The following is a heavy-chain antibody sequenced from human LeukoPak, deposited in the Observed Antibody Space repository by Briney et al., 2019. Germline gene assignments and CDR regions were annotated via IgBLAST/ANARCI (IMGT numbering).Heavy chain of an antibody. Sequence: PGRSLRLSCAASGFTFSSYAMHWVRQAPGKGLEWVAVISYDGSNKYYADSVKGRSTISRDNSKNTLYLQMNSLRAEDTAVYYCARDERLGYSYGYGLVYWGQGTLVTVSS. CDR1: GFTFSSYA. J-gene: IGHJ4*02. CDR3: ARDERLGYSYGYGLVY. D-gene: IGHD5-18*01. CDR2: ISYDGSNK. V-gene: IGHV3-30*04.